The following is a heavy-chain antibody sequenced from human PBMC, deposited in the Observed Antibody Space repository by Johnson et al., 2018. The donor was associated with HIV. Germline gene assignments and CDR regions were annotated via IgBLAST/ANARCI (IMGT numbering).Heavy chain of an antibody. CDR1: GLTFSSYW. Sequence: VQLVESGGGLVQPGGSLRLSCAASGLTFSSYWMHWVRQAPGKGLVWVSRIYSDGSSTSYADSVKGGFTIPRDNAKNTLYLQMNSLRAEDTAVYYCARDGYCSGGSCYSGDRLDAFDIWGQGTMVTVSS. D-gene: IGHD2-15*01. V-gene: IGHV3-74*01. J-gene: IGHJ3*02. CDR2: IYSDGSST. CDR3: ARDGYCSGGSCYSGDRLDAFDI.